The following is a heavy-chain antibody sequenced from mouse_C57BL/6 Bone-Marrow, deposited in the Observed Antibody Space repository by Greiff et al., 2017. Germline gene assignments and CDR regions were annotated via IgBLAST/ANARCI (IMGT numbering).Heavy chain of an antibody. V-gene: IGHV5-16*01. Sequence: EVMLVESEGGLVQPGSSMKLSCTASGFTFSDYYLAWVRQVPEKGLEWVANINYDGSSTYYLDSLKSRFIISRDNAKNILYLQMSSLKSEDTATYYCARGGYYCDYWGQGTTLTVSS. CDR3: ARGGYYCDY. CDR2: INYDGSST. J-gene: IGHJ2*01. CDR1: GFTFSDYY.